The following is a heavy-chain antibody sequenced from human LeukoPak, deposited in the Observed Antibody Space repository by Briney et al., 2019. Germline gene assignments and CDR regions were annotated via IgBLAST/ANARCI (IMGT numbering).Heavy chain of an antibody. CDR3: ARDPGIVGATSFFDY. CDR1: GYTFTSYY. D-gene: IGHD1-26*01. J-gene: IGHJ4*02. V-gene: IGHV1-69*13. Sequence: SVNVSCKASGYTFTSYYMHWVRQAAGQGLEWMGGIIPIFGTANYAQKFQGRVTITGDESTSTAYMELSSLRSEDTAVYYCARDPGIVGATSFFDYGGQGTLVTVSS. CDR2: IIPIFGTA.